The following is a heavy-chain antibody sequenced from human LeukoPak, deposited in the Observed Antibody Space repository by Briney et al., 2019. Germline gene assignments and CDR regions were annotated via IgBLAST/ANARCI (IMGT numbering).Heavy chain of an antibody. V-gene: IGHV3-23*01. Sequence: GGSLRLSCAASGFTFSSYAMSWVRQAPGKGLEWVSAISGSGGSTYYADSVKGRFTISRDNSKNTLYLQMNSLRAEDTAVYYCAKAIVVVVAAAYFDYWGRGTLVTVSS. CDR1: GFTFSSYA. D-gene: IGHD2-15*01. CDR2: ISGSGGST. J-gene: IGHJ4*02. CDR3: AKAIVVVVAAAYFDY.